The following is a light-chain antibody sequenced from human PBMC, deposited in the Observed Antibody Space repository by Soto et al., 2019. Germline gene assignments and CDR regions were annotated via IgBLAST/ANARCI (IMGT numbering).Light chain of an antibody. V-gene: IGLV2-14*01. CDR1: SSDVGGYNY. CDR2: DVS. CDR3: ISYTSINLYV. J-gene: IGLJ1*01. Sequence: QSVLTQPASVSGSPGQSITISCTGTSSDVGGYNYVSWYQQHPGKAPKLMIYDVSNRPSGVSNRFSGSKSGNTASLTISGLQAEDGADYYCISYTSINLYVLGTGTKVTVL.